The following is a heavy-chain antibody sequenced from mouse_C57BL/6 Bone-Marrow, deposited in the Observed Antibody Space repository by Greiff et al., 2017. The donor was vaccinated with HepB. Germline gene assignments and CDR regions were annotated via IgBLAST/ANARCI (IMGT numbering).Heavy chain of an antibody. V-gene: IGHV5-17*01. CDR2: ISSGSSTI. D-gene: IGHD1-1*01. CDR1: GFTFSDYG. Sequence: EVKLVESGGGLVKPGGSLKLSCAASGFTFSDYGMHWVRQAPEKGLEWVAYISSGSSTIYYADTVKGRFTISRDNAKNTLFLQMTSLRSEDTAMYYCARGRNYYYGSSYGAWFAYWGQGTLVTVSA. J-gene: IGHJ3*01. CDR3: ARGRNYYYGSSYGAWFAY.